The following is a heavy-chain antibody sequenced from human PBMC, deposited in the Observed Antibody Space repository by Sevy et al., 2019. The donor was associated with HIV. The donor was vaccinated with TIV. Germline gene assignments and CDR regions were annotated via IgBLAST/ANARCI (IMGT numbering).Heavy chain of an antibody. D-gene: IGHD3-3*01. CDR1: GFSISNNFY. J-gene: IGHJ6*03. CDR2: IYHSGTT. CDR3: ARARRPETNYFCMDV. V-gene: IGHV4-38-2*01. Sequence: SETLSLTCDVSGFSISNNFYWGWIRQPPGKGLEWIESIYHSGTTYYSPSLNSRVTISVDMSNNQFALRLTSVTAADTAVYYCARARRPETNYFCMDVWGKGTTVTVSS.